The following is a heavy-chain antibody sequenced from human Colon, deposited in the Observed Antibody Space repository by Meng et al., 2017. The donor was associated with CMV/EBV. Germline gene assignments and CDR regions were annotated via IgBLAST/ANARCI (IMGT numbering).Heavy chain of an antibody. CDR3: ASHSSYVWGSHH. D-gene: IGHD3-16*01. J-gene: IGHJ1*01. CDR2: MDPTTGRT. Sequence: GQLGHAGERVRMPGALVKVPCNAAGYSCAGYDIQWVRQAPGQGLEWMGWMDPTTGRTDYAQKFPGTVTMTRDTSISTAYLELSRLTSDDTAVYYCASHSSYVWGSHHWGQGTLVTVSS. CDR1: GYSCAGYD. V-gene: IGHV1-2*02.